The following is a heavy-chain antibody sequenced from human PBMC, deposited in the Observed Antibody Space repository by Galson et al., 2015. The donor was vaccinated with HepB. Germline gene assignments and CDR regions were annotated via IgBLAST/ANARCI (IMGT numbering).Heavy chain of an antibody. CDR3: AREGFSGLEYYFVN. CDR2: ISYDGDNP. J-gene: IGHJ4*02. V-gene: IGHV3-30-3*01. CDR1: GFTLRNSV. D-gene: IGHD1-26*01. Sequence: SLRLSCAVSGFTLRNSVIHWVRQAPGKGLEWVPVISYDGDNPYYADSVKGRFTISRDNSKNTVYLQMNSLRVEDTAVYYCAREGFSGLEYYFVNWGQGTLVTVS.